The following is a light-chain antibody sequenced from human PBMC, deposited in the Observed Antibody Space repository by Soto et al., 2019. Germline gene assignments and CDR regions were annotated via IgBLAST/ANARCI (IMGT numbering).Light chain of an antibody. Sequence: EIVMTQSPATLSVSPGERATLSCRANQSISSNLAWYQQKPGQAPRLLIYGAATRATGIPARFSGSGSGTDVTLTISGLQSEDFAVYYCQMYNNWLATFGGGTKVEIK. CDR3: QMYNNWLAT. V-gene: IGKV3-15*01. CDR1: QSISSN. CDR2: GAA. J-gene: IGKJ4*01.